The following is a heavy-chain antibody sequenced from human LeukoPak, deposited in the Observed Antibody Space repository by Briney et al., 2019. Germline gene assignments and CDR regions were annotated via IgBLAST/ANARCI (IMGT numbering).Heavy chain of an antibody. CDR3: ATQPPGYFPYMDV. CDR2: VVVGSGKT. J-gene: IGHJ6*03. V-gene: IGHV1-58*02. D-gene: IGHD1-26*01. Sequence: SVKVSRKASGITFSTSAIQWVRQARGQRLEWIGWVVVGSGKTKYAQKFQERVTITTDMSTSTVYMDLRALRYDDTAVYFCATQPPGYFPYMDVWGKGTTITVSS. CDR1: GITFSTSA.